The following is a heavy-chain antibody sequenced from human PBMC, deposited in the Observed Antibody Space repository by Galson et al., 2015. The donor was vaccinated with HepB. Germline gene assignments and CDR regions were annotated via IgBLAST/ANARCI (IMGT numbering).Heavy chain of an antibody. CDR2: ISSSSTYI. J-gene: IGHJ4*02. CDR1: GFTFTSYS. CDR3: ARDISSYFDY. D-gene: IGHD3-3*02. V-gene: IGHV3-21*01. Sequence: SLRLSCAASGFTFTSYSINWVRQAPGKGLEWVSSISSSSTYIYYADSMKGRFTISRDNAKNSVYLQMNSLRAEDTAVYYCARDISSYFDYWGQGTLVTVSS.